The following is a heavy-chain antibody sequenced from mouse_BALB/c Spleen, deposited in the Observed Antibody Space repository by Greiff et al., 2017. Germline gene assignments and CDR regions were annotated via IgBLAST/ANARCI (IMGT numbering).Heavy chain of an antibody. CDR1: GFSLTGYG. Sequence: QVQLKESGPGLVAPSQSLSITCPVSGFSLTGYGVTWVRQPPGKGLEWLGMIWGDGSTDYNSALKSRLSISKDNSKSQVFLKMNSLQTDDTARYYCARDGNYGAMDYWGQGTSVTVSS. CDR3: ARDGNYGAMDY. J-gene: IGHJ4*01. V-gene: IGHV2-6-7*01. D-gene: IGHD2-1*01. CDR2: IWGDGST.